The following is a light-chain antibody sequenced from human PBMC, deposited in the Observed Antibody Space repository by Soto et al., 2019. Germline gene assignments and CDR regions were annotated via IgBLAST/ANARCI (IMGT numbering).Light chain of an antibody. CDR1: SGDVGSNNR. V-gene: IGLV2-18*02. Sequence: QSALTQPPSVSGSPGQSVAISCTGTSGDVGSNNRVSWYQQPPGSAPKLIIYDVSNRPSGIPDRFSGSKSANTASLTISGLQTEDEADYYCSSYTTSNTYVFGTGTKGTVL. CDR3: SSYTTSNTYV. J-gene: IGLJ1*01. CDR2: DVS.